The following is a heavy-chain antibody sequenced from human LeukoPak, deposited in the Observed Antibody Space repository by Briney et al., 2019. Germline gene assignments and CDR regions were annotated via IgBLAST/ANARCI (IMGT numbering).Heavy chain of an antibody. V-gene: IGHV1-18*01. Sequence: ASVKVSCKASGYTFTIYGISWVRQAPGQGLEWMGWISAYNGNTNYAQKLQGRVTMTTDTSTSTAYMELRSLRSDDTAVYYCAREILAVAGPDYYYYYYMDVWGKGTTVTVSS. CDR2: ISAYNGNT. J-gene: IGHJ6*03. D-gene: IGHD6-19*01. CDR1: GYTFTIYG. CDR3: AREILAVAGPDYYYYYYMDV.